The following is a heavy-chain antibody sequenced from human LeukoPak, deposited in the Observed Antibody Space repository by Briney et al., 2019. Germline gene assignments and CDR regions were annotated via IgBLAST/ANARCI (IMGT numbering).Heavy chain of an antibody. CDR2: ISAYNGNT. CDR1: GYTFTSYG. CDR3: ARVDIVVVPAAKGPYYYYGMDV. Sequence: ASVMVSCKASGYTFTSYGISWVRQAPGQGLEWMGWISAYNGNTNYAQKLQGRVTMTTDTSTSTAYMELRSLRSDDTAVYYCARVDIVVVPAAKGPYYYYGMDVWGQGTTVTVSS. D-gene: IGHD2-2*03. J-gene: IGHJ6*02. V-gene: IGHV1-18*01.